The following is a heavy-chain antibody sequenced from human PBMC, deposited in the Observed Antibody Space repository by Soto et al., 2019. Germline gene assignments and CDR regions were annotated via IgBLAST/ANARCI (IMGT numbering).Heavy chain of an antibody. CDR3: ASPRKSTTGTPGV. Sequence: QVQLVQSGVEVKKPGASVKVSCKASGYTFTSYDINWVRQATGQGLEWMGWMNPNSGNTGYAQKLQGRVTMTKNTSISTAYIELSSLRSEDTAVYYCASPRKSTTGTPGVWGQGTTVTGSS. J-gene: IGHJ6*02. V-gene: IGHV1-8*01. CDR2: MNPNSGNT. D-gene: IGHD1-1*01. CDR1: GYTFTSYD.